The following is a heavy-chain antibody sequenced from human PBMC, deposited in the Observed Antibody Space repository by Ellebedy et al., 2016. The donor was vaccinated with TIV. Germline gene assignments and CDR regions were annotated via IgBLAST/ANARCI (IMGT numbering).Heavy chain of an antibody. D-gene: IGHD3-10*01. CDR3: ATLNWVDGVRG. V-gene: IGHV3-23*01. CDR2: ISGSGDRT. Sequence: GESLKISCAASGFTFSTYAMSWVRQAPGKGPEWVSGISGSGDRTFYADSVKGRFTTSRDNAKNTLYLQMNGLRAEDTAMYYCATLNWVDGVRGWGQGTLVTVSS. CDR1: GFTFSTYA. J-gene: IGHJ4*02.